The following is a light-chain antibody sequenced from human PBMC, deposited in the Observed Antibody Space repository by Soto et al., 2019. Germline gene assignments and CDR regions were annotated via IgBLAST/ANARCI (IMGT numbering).Light chain of an antibody. J-gene: IGLJ1*01. Sequence: SYELTQPPSVSVAPGKTARITCGGNNIGSKSLHWYQQKPGQAPVLVIYYDSDRPSGIPERFSGSNSGNTATLTISRVEAGDEADYYCQVWDSSSDHRGVFGTGTKLTVL. CDR2: YDS. CDR1: NIGSKS. V-gene: IGLV3-21*04. CDR3: QVWDSSSDHRGV.